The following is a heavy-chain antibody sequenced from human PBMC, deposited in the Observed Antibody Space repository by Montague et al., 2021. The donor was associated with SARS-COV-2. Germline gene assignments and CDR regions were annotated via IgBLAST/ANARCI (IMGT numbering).Heavy chain of an antibody. V-gene: IGHV2-5*08. CDR2: IDWDDDK. CDR1: GCSLTTSAMC. D-gene: IGHD1-20*01. Sequence: PALVKPTQTLILTCTFSGCSLTTSAMCVSWIRQPPGKAPEWLARIDWDDDKRYSPSLKSRLTITKDTSKYQVVLTMTNMDPVDTATYYCAAHRITGWAFDYWGQGTLVTVSS. CDR3: AAHRITGWAFDY. J-gene: IGHJ4*02.